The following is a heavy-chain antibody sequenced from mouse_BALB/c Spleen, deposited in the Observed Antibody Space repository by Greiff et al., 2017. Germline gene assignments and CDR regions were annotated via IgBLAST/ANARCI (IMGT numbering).Heavy chain of an antibody. V-gene: IGHV3-6*02. CDR2: ISYDGSN. CDR1: GYSITSGYY. Sequence: VQLQQSGPGLVKPSQSLSLTCSVTGYSITSGYYWNWIRQFPGNKLEWMGYISYDGSNNYNPSLKNRISITRDTSKNQFFLKLNSVTTEDTATYYCARDADYGSSLFAYWGQGTLVTVSA. CDR3: ARDADYGSSLFAY. D-gene: IGHD1-1*01. J-gene: IGHJ3*01.